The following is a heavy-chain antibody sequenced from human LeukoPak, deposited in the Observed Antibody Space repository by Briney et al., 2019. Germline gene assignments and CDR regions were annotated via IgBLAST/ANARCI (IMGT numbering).Heavy chain of an antibody. CDR1: GFTFSTYC. J-gene: IGHJ4*02. V-gene: IGHV3-74*01. Sequence: GGSLRLSCAASGFTFSTYCMHWVRQAPGKGPMWVSRICPDGTVTNYADSVKGRFTISRDNSKNTLYLQMNSLRAEDTAVYYCAGSGWYDGVDYWGQGTLVTVSS. CDR3: AGSGWYDGVDY. CDR2: ICPDGTVT. D-gene: IGHD6-19*01.